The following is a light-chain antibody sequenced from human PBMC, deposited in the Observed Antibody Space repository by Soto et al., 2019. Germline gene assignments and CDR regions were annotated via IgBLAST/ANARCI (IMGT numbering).Light chain of an antibody. V-gene: IGLV2-14*01. Sequence: QSVLTQPASVSGSPGQSITISCTGTSSDVGGYKYVSWYQQYPGKAPKLMIYEVSNRPSGVSTRFSGSKSGNTASLTISGLQAEDEAYYYCFSHRRGDSHVFGTGTKLTVL. CDR1: SSDVGGYKY. CDR3: FSHRRGDSHV. J-gene: IGLJ1*01. CDR2: EVS.